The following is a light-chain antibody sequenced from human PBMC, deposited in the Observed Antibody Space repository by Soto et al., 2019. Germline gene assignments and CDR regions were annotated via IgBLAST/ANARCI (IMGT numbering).Light chain of an antibody. Sequence: DIPMTQSPSSLSASVGDRVTITCHASQDISNYLNWYQQKPGKAPKLLTYDASILEAGVPSRLSGSGSRTDFTFTISSLPPEDIATYYCQQYDNLLTFGGGTKVEIK. V-gene: IGKV1-33*01. CDR3: QQYDNLLT. CDR2: DAS. CDR1: QDISNY. J-gene: IGKJ4*01.